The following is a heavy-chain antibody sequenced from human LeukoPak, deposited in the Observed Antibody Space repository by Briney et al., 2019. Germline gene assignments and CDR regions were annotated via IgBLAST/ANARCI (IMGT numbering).Heavy chain of an antibody. CDR3: ATAGYYYDSSGYCFDY. J-gene: IGHJ4*02. D-gene: IGHD3-22*01. CDR2: IIPILGIA. Sequence: GASVKVSCKASGGTFSSYTISWVRQAPGQGLEWIGRIIPILGIANYAQKFQGRVTITADKSTSTAYMELSSLRSEDTAVYYCATAGYYYDSSGYCFDYWGQGTLVTVSS. CDR1: GGTFSSYT. V-gene: IGHV1-69*02.